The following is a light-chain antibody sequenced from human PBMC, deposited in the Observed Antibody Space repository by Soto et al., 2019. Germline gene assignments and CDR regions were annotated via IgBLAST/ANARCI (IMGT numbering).Light chain of an antibody. CDR3: QQYASSMVYT. CDR2: GAS. J-gene: IGKJ2*01. CDR1: QSFSTNY. V-gene: IGKV3-20*01. Sequence: EIELTQSTGTLSLSPGESATLSCRASQSFSTNYVAWYQHKAGQAPRLLIYGASSRATGIPDRLSGSGSGTDYTLIISRLEPEDFAVYYCQQYASSMVYTFGQGTKLEVK.